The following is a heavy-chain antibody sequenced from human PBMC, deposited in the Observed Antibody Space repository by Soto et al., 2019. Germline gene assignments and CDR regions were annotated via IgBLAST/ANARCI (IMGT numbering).Heavy chain of an antibody. CDR3: ARDPSSPPCSGYGMDV. Sequence: QVQLQESGPGLVKPSETLSLTCTVSGGSISRFYWSWIRQPPGKGMEWIGYIYYTGSTNYNPSLKSRVTISVDTSKKQFSLNLSSVTAADTAVDYCARDPSSPPCSGYGMDVWGQGTTVTVSS. J-gene: IGHJ6*02. CDR2: IYYTGST. CDR1: GGSISRFY. V-gene: IGHV4-59*01. D-gene: IGHD6-13*01.